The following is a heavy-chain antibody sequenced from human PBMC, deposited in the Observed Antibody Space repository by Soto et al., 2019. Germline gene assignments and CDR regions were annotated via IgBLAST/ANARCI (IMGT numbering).Heavy chain of an antibody. Sequence: SGPTLVNPTETLTLTCAVSGFSLSNPRMGVSWIRQPPGRALEWLAHIFSSHEDSYSPSLRDRLTISKDTSKSQVVLTMTHMDPADTATYYCARVPVYYDNSGYYSFDSWGQGTQVTVSS. J-gene: IGHJ5*01. D-gene: IGHD3-22*01. V-gene: IGHV2-26*01. CDR3: ARVPVYYDNSGYYSFDS. CDR2: IFSSHED. CDR1: GFSLSNPRMG.